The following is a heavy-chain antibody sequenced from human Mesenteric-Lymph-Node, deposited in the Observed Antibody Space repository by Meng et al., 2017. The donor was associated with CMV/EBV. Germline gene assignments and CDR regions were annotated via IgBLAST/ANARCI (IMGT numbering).Heavy chain of an antibody. CDR1: YY. J-gene: IGHJ4*02. D-gene: IGHD3-22*01. CDR3: VRVLKTYYYDSSGYSSPHYFDY. Sequence: YYWGWIRQPPGKGLEWIGNIYYSGSTYYNPSLKSRVTISVDTSKNQFSLKLSSVTAADTAVYYCVRVLKTYYYDSSGYSSPHYFDYWGQGTLVTV. V-gene: IGHV4-39*01. CDR2: IYYSGST.